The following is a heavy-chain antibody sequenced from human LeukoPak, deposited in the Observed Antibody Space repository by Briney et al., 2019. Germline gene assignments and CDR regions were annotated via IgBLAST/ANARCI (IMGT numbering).Heavy chain of an antibody. V-gene: IGHV3-23*01. D-gene: IGHD3-10*01. CDR1: AFTFSTYA. CDR2: ISNSGGST. Sequence: GGSLRLSCAASAFTFSTYAMSWVRQAPGKGLEWVSGISNSGGSTPYADSVRGRFTISRDNSKNTLYLQMTSLRAEDTAVYYCARGKTGSYYSRSYYMDVWGKGTTVTISS. J-gene: IGHJ6*03. CDR3: ARGKTGSYYSRSYYMDV.